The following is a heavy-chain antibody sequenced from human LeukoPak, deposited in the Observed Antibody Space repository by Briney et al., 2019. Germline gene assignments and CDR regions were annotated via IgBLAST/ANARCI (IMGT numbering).Heavy chain of an antibody. J-gene: IGHJ4*02. CDR1: GFTFSNYW. Sequence: GGSLRLSCAASGFTFSNYWMSWVRQAPGKGLEWVANIKQDGSEKYYVDSVKGRFTISRDNAKNSPYLQMNSLRADDTALYYCARGYCSSTSCFSAGLKDFWGQGTLVTVSS. D-gene: IGHD2-2*01. CDR3: ARGYCSSTSCFSAGLKDF. V-gene: IGHV3-7*01. CDR2: IKQDGSEK.